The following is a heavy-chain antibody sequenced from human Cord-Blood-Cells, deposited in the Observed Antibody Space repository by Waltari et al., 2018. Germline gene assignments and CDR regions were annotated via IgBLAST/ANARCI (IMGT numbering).Heavy chain of an antibody. CDR3: ARGRGILTGYYNPY. V-gene: IGHV4-34*01. J-gene: IGHJ4*02. CDR1: GGSFSGYY. CDR2: INHSGST. Sequence: QVQLQQWGAGLLKPSETLSLTCAVYGGSFSGYYWSWIRQPPGKGLEWIGEINHSGSTDYNPSLKSRVTISVDTSKTQFYLKLSSVAAADTAVYYCARGRGILTGYYNPYWGQGTLVTVSS. D-gene: IGHD3-9*01.